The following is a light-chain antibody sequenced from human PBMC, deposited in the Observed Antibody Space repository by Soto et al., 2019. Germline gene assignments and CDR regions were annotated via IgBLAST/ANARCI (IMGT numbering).Light chain of an antibody. CDR3: QTWGSGIVV. CDR1: SGYGSYA. V-gene: IGLV4-69*01. CDR2: LNSDGTH. Sequence: QPVLTQSPSASASLGASVKLTCTLSSGYGSYAIAWHQQQPEKGPRYLMNLNSDGTHSKGDGIPDRFSGSSSGAERYLTISSLQSEDEADYYCQTWGSGIVVFGGGTKLTVL. J-gene: IGLJ3*02.